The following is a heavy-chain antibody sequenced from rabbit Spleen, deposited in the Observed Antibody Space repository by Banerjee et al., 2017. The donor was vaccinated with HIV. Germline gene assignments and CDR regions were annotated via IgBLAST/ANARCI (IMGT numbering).Heavy chain of an antibody. J-gene: IGHJ6*01. D-gene: IGHD8-1*01. V-gene: IGHV1S40*01. CDR3: ARDTGSSFSSYGMGL. CDR1: GVSFSGNSY. Sequence: QSLEESGGDLVKPGASLTLTCIASGVSFSGNSYMCWVRQAPGKGLEWIACIEAGSSGFTYFASWAKGRFTISKTSSSTVTLQMTSLTAADTAAYFCARDTGSSFSSYGMGLWGQGTLVTVS. CDR2: IEAGSSGFT.